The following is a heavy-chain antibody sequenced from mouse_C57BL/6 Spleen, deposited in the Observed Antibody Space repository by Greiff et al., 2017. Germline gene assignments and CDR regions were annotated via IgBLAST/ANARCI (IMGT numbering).Heavy chain of an antibody. Sequence: EVKVEESGGGLVKPGGSLKLSCAASGFTFSSYTMSWVRQTPEKRLEWVATISGGGGNTYYPDSVKGRFPISRDNAKNTLYLQMSSLRSEDTALYYCARTVGYFDYWGQGTTLTVSS. CDR2: ISGGGGNT. J-gene: IGHJ2*01. CDR1: GFTFSSYT. V-gene: IGHV5-9*01. CDR3: ARTVGYFDY. D-gene: IGHD1-1*01.